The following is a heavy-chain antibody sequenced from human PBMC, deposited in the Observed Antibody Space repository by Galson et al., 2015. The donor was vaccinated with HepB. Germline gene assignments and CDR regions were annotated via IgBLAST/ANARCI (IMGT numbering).Heavy chain of an antibody. Sequence: SLRLSCEASGLMFSSYAMHWVRRAPGKGLEWVAVISYDGRNKYYVDSVKGRFTISRDNSKNTLYLQMNSLRAEDTAVYYCARDKLETVSGTGYFQHWGQGTRVTVSS. CDR3: ARDKLETVSGTGYFQH. CDR2: ISYDGRNK. D-gene: IGHD6-19*01. CDR1: GLMFSSYA. V-gene: IGHV3-30*04. J-gene: IGHJ1*01.